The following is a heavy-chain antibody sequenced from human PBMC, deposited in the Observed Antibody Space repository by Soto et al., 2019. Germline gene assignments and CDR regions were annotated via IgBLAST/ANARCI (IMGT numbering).Heavy chain of an antibody. CDR2: IYHSGST. V-gene: IGHV4-30-2*01. CDR1: GGSISSGGYC. D-gene: IGHD3-9*01. J-gene: IGHJ4*02. Sequence: TLSLTCAVSGGSISSGGYCWSWIRQPPGKGLEWIGYIYHSGSTYYNPSLKSRVTISVDRSKNQFSLKLSSVTADDTAVYYCAKGGRNDVLTGYPDYWGQGTLVTVSS. CDR3: AKGGRNDVLTGYPDY.